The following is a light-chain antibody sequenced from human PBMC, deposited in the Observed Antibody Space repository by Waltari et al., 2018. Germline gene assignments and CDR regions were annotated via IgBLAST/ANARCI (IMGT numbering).Light chain of an antibody. J-gene: IGLJ1*01. CDR2: RVT. Sequence: QSALTQPRPVSGSPGQSVTISCTGIDVGGYDYVSWYQQYPGKAPKLIIYRVTKRPSGVPDRFSGSRSGNTASLTISGLQAEDEADYYCCSNAGSHTYFFGPGTKVTVL. CDR1: IDVGGYDY. V-gene: IGLV2-11*01. CDR3: CSNAGSHTYF.